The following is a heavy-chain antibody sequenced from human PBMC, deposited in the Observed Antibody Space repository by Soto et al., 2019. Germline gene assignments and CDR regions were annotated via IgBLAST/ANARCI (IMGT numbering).Heavy chain of an antibody. CDR2: IDSTGAAT. V-gene: IGHV3-23*01. Sequence: EVQLLESGGDLVQPGGSLRLSCAASGFTFSSYAMNWVRLPPGKWLVWVSAIDSTGAATSYEDSVKGRLTISRDNSRKTLYLQMNSLRAEDTAVYYCARVGLFTRNFGYWGQGSLVTVAS. CDR1: GFTFSSYA. CDR3: ARVGLFTRNFGY. J-gene: IGHJ4*02. D-gene: IGHD3-3*01.